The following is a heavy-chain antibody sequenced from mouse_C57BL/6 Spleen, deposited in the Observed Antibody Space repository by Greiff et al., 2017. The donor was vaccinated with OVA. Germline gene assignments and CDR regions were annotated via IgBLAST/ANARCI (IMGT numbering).Heavy chain of an antibody. CDR2: INPNNGGT. Sequence: EVQLQQSGPELVKPGASVKISCKASGYTFTDYYMNWVKQSHGKSLEWIGDINPNNGGTSYNQKLKGKATLTVDKSSSTAYMELRSLTSEDSAVYCCATITTVVATDWGQGTTLTVSS. CDR1: GYTFTDYY. J-gene: IGHJ2*01. CDR3: ATITTVVATD. V-gene: IGHV1-26*01. D-gene: IGHD1-1*01.